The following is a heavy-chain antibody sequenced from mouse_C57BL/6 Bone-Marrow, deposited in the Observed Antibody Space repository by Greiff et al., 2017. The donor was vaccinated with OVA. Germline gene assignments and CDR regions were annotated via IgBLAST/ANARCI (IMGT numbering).Heavy chain of an antibody. D-gene: IGHD2-4*01. J-gene: IGHJ3*01. CDR3: ARSKEVYYDYPFAY. Sequence: QVQLKQSGAELVMPGASVKLSCKASGYTFTSYWMHWVKQRPGQGLEWIGEIDPSDSYTNYNQKFKGKSTLTVDKSSSTAYMQLSSLTSEDSAVYYCARSKEVYYDYPFAYWGQGTLVTVSA. CDR2: IDPSDSYT. V-gene: IGHV1-69*01. CDR1: GYTFTSYW.